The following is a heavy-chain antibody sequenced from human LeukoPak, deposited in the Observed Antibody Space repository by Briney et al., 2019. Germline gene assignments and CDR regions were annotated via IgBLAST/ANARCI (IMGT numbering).Heavy chain of an antibody. J-gene: IGHJ4*02. D-gene: IGHD3-22*01. CDR3: ARDRYYYDSSGYYHLDY. Sequence: SETLSLTCTVSGGSISSYYWSWIRQPAGKGLEWIGRIYTSGSTNYNPPLKSRVTMSVDTSKNQFSLKLSSVTAADTAVYYCARDRYYYDSSGYYHLDYWGQGTLVTVSS. V-gene: IGHV4-4*07. CDR1: GGSISSYY. CDR2: IYTSGST.